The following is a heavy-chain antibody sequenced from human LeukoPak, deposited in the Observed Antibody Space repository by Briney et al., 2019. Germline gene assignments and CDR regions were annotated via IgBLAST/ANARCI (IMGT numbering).Heavy chain of an antibody. CDR1: GGSISSGGYS. Sequence: KSSETLSLTCAVSGGSISSGGYSWSWIRQPPGKGLEWIGYIYHSGSTYYNPSLESRVTISVDRSKNQFSLKLSSVTAADTAVYYCARGGDQWLVPFDYWGQGTLVTVSS. CDR3: ARGGDQWLVPFDY. J-gene: IGHJ4*02. CDR2: IYHSGST. D-gene: IGHD6-19*01. V-gene: IGHV4-30-2*01.